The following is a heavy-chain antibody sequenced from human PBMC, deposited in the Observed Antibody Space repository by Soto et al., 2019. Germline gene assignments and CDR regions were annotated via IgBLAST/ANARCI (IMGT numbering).Heavy chain of an antibody. CDR1: GGSISSSSYY. Sequence: PSETLSLTCTVSGGSISSSSYYWCWIRHPPGKGLEWIGSIYYSGSTYYNPSLKSRVTISVDTSKNQFSLKLSSVTAADTAVYYCARTDSQWLVDYWGQGTLVTVSS. J-gene: IGHJ4*02. D-gene: IGHD6-19*01. CDR2: IYYSGST. CDR3: ARTDSQWLVDY. V-gene: IGHV4-39*01.